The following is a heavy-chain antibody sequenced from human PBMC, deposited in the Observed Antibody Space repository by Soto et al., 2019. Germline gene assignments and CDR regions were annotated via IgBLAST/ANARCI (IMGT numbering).Heavy chain of an antibody. CDR1: GYTFTSYY. V-gene: IGHV1-46*03. J-gene: IGHJ6*03. D-gene: IGHD3-3*01. CDR2: INPSGGST. Sequence: GASVKVSCKASGYTFTSYYMHWVRQAPGQGLEWMGIINPSGGSTSYAQKFQGRVTMTRDTSTSTVYMELSSLRSEDTAVYYCARDARFLEWLSRGAIYYYYYYMDVWGKGTTVTVSS. CDR3: ARDARFLEWLSRGAIYYYYYYMDV.